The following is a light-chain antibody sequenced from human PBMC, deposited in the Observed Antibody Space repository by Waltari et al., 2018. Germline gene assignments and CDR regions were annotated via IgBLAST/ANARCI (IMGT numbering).Light chain of an antibody. CDR1: DSDVGAYDF. CDR3: SSYTTSSAPGV. Sequence: QSALTQPASVSGSPGQSITISCSGTDSDVGAYDFVSWYQHDPGKAPHLIIYEVSNRHSGISNRFSASKSGNTASLTISGLQAEDEADYYCSSYTTSSAPGVFGTGTRVTVL. CDR2: EVS. J-gene: IGLJ1*01. V-gene: IGLV2-14*01.